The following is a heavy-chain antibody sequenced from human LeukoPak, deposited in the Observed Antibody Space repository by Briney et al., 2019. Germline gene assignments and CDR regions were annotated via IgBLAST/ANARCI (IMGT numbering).Heavy chain of an antibody. Sequence: ASVKVSCKASGYTFISYAMNWVRQAPGQGLEWMGWINTNTGNPTYAQGFTGRLVFSLDTSVSTAYLQISSLKAEDTAVYYCARAILFDGPAAISVGGFDIWGQGTMVTVSS. J-gene: IGHJ3*02. CDR1: GYTFISYA. CDR3: ARAILFDGPAAISVGGFDI. D-gene: IGHD2-2*01. V-gene: IGHV7-4-1*02. CDR2: INTNTGNP.